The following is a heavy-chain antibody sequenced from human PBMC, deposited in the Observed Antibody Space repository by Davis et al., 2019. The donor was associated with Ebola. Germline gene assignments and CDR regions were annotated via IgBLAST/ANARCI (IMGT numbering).Heavy chain of an antibody. V-gene: IGHV4-59*01. CDR3: ARGGQGVGAGRWLDP. CDR2: IYYSGST. CDR1: GGSISSYY. D-gene: IGHD1-26*01. Sequence: MPSETLSLTCTVSGGSISSYYWSWIRQPPGKGLEWIGSIYYSGSTNYNPSLKSRVTISVDKSKNQFSLKLTSVTPADTAVYYCARGGQGVGAGRWLDPWGQGTLVTVSS. J-gene: IGHJ5*02.